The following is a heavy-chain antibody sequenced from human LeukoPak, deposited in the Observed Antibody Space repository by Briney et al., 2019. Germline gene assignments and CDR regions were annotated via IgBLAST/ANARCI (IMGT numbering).Heavy chain of an antibody. J-gene: IGHJ3*02. D-gene: IGHD3-16*01. Sequence: AGSLRLSCAASGFIFSKYYMSWVRQAPGKGLEWVSVIYSGGSTYYADSVKGRVTISRDNSQNTLYLQMNSLRAEDTAVYYCARDLGHYAFDIWGQGTMVTVSS. CDR2: IYSGGST. CDR3: ARDLGHYAFDI. CDR1: GFIFSKYY. V-gene: IGHV3-53*01.